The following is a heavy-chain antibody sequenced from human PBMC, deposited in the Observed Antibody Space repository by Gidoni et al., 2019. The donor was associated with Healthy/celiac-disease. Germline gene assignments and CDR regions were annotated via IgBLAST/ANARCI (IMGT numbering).Heavy chain of an antibody. V-gene: IGHV1-8*01. D-gene: IGHD1-26*01. Sequence: QVQLVQPGAEVKKPGASVKVSCKASGYNCTSYAVNGVRQATGQGLEGMSCMNPNSGNTGYAQKCQGRVTMTRNTSISTAYMELSSRRSEDTAVYYCAGRIGWELLYYDYGMDVWGQGTTVTVSS. J-gene: IGHJ6*02. CDR2: MNPNSGNT. CDR3: AGRIGWELLYYDYGMDV. CDR1: GYNCTSYA.